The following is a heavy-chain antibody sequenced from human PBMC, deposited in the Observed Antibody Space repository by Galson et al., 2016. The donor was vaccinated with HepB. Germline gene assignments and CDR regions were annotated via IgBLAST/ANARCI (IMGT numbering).Heavy chain of an antibody. J-gene: IGHJ4*02. CDR2: TNPTGGNFT. CDR3: ATGADSGSEFGDY. Sequence: EWMGITNPTGGNFTSSAQKFQARVTMTRDTSTSTVYMELSSLRPEDTAVYYCATGADSGSEFGDYWGQGTLVTVSS. D-gene: IGHD5-12*01. V-gene: IGHV1-46*01.